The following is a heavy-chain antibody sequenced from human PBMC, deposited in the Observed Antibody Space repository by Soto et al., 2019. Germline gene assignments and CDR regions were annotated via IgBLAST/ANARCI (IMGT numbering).Heavy chain of an antibody. D-gene: IGHD6-13*01. Sequence: PSETLSLTCTVSGGSVSSGSYYWSWIRQPPGKGLEWIGEINHSGSTNYNPSLKSRVTISVDTSKNQFSLKLSSVTAADTAVYYCARAGKRYSSRRDAFDIWGQGTMVTVSS. CDR2: INHSGST. J-gene: IGHJ3*02. V-gene: IGHV4-39*07. CDR1: GGSVSSGSYY. CDR3: ARAGKRYSSRRDAFDI.